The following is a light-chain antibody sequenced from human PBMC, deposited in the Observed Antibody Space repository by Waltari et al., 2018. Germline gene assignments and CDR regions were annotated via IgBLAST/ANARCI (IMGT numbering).Light chain of an antibody. J-gene: IGKJ3*01. CDR3: QQAKSIPLT. CDR2: AAS. Sequence: DIQMTQSPSSVSVSVGDRVTITCRASQSISSSLTWYQQKPGKVPNLLIYAASSLQSGVPSRFSGSGSGTDFTLTISSLQPEDSATYYCQQAKSIPLTFGPGTKVDIK. CDR1: QSISSS. V-gene: IGKV1-12*01.